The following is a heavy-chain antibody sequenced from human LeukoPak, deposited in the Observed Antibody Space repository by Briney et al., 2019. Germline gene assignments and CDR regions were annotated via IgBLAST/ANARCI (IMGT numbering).Heavy chain of an antibody. D-gene: IGHD3-16*01. Sequence: GASVKVSCKASGGTFSSYAISWVRQAPGQGLEWMGGIIPIFGTANYAQKFQGRVTITADKSTSTAYMELRSLRSDDTAVYYCARSLYDYVWRADYWGQGTLVTVSS. CDR3: ARSLYDYVWRADY. CDR2: IIPIFGTA. CDR1: GGTFSSYA. J-gene: IGHJ4*02. V-gene: IGHV1-69*06.